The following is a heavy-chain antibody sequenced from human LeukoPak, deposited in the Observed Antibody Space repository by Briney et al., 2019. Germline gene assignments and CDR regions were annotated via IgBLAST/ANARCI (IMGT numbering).Heavy chain of an antibody. CDR1: GYTFTSYD. J-gene: IGHJ5*02. D-gene: IGHD5-18*01. CDR2: MNPNSGNT. Sequence: ASVKVSCKDSGYTFTSYDINWVRQATGQGLEWMGWMNPNSGNTGYAQKFQGRVTMTRNTSISTAYMELSSLRSEDTAVYYCARGSQGYSYGFWGFDPWGQGTLVTVSS. V-gene: IGHV1-8*01. CDR3: ARGSQGYSYGFWGFDP.